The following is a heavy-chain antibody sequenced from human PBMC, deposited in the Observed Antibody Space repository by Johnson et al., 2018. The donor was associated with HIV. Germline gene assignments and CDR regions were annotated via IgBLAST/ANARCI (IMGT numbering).Heavy chain of an antibody. V-gene: IGHV3-66*01. D-gene: IGHD3-10*01. CDR1: GFTVGTKY. Sequence: MLLVESGGGLVQPGGSLRLSCVASGFTVGTKYMSWIRQAPGKGLEWVSVISSGGSTYYADSVKGRFTISRDNSKNTVYLQMNSLRGEDTAVYYCARDRGLDAFDIWGQGTMVTVSS. J-gene: IGHJ3*02. CDR2: ISSGGST. CDR3: ARDRGLDAFDI.